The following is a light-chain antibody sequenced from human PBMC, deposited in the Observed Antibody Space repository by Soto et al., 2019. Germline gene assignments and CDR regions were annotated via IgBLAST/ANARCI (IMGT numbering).Light chain of an antibody. V-gene: IGLV2-14*01. Sequence: LAQPASVSGSPGQSITISCTGTNSDVGGYNYVSWYQQHPGKAPELMIYEVSHRPSGVSNRFSGSKSDNTASLTISGLQAEDEADYYCSSYTSISTLYVFGTGTKV. CDR2: EVS. J-gene: IGLJ1*01. CDR3: SSYTSISTLYV. CDR1: NSDVGGYNY.